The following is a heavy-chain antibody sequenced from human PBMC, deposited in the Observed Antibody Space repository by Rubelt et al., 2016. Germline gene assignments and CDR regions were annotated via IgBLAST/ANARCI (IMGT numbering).Heavy chain of an antibody. CDR3: ARDGGGWLQFIGIFD. D-gene: IGHD5-24*01. J-gene: IGHJ4*02. Sequence: GKGLEWVAVISYDGNIENYADSVRGRFTISRDQSKNTLYLQMSSLRNDDTALYFCARDGGGWLQFIGIFDWGQGTLVTVSS. CDR2: ISYDGNIE. V-gene: IGHV3-30*04.